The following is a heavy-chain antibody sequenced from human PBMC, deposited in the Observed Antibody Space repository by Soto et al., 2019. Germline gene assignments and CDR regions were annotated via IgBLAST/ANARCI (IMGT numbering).Heavy chain of an antibody. CDR1: GGSISSGGYY. CDR2: IYYSGST. J-gene: IGHJ4*02. CDR3: ARENEGIAARGALGY. D-gene: IGHD6-6*01. Sequence: SETLSLTCTVSGGSISSGGYYWSWIRQHPGKGLEWIGYIYYSGSTYYNPSLKSRVTISVDTSKNQFSLKLSSVTAADTAVYYCARENEGIAARGALGYWGQGTLVTVSS. V-gene: IGHV4-31*03.